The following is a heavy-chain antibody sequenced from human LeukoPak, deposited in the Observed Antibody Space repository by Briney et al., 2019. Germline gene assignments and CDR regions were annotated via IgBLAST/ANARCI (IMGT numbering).Heavy chain of an antibody. CDR1: GFTFSSYA. Sequence: GGSLRLSCAASGFTFSSYAMSWVRQAPGKGLEWVSAISGSGGSTYYADSVKGRFTISRDNSKNTLYLQMNSLRAEDTAVYYCAKDRHCSSGSCYSGDYWGQGTLVTVSS. D-gene: IGHD2-15*01. V-gene: IGHV3-23*01. CDR3: AKDRHCSSGSCYSGDY. CDR2: ISGSGGST. J-gene: IGHJ4*02.